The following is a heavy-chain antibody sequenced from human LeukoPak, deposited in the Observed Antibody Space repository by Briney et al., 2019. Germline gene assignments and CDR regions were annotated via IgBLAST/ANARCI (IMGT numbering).Heavy chain of an antibody. D-gene: IGHD5-24*01. V-gene: IGHV4-61*02. Sequence: SETLSLTCTVSGASISTGIYYWNWIRQPAGKGLEWIGRIYTSGSTYYNPSLKSRVSMSVDTSKNQFSLKLNSVTAADTAVYFCAREKMAGVPLFDYWGQGTLVTVSS. CDR2: IYTSGST. CDR3: AREKMAGVPLFDY. J-gene: IGHJ4*02. CDR1: GASISTGIYY.